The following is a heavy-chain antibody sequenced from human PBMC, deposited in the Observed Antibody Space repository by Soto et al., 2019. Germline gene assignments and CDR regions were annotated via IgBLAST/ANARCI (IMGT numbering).Heavy chain of an antibody. V-gene: IGHV3-23*01. Sequence: GGSLRLSCAASGFTFSSYAMSWVRQAPGKGLEWVSAISGSGGSTYYADSVKGRFTISRDNSKNTLYLQMNSLRAEDTAVYYCAKDSPRRYYYDSSGYYYFDYWGQGTLVTVSS. CDR2: ISGSGGST. CDR1: GFTFSSYA. D-gene: IGHD3-22*01. CDR3: AKDSPRRYYYDSSGYYYFDY. J-gene: IGHJ4*02.